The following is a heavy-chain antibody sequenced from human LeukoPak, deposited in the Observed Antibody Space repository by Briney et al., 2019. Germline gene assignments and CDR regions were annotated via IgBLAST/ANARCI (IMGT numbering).Heavy chain of an antibody. CDR1: GFPFDDYG. CDR3: ARATGTNAFDI. J-gene: IGHJ3*02. V-gene: IGHV3-20*01. Sequence: PGGSLTLSCAASGFPFDDYGMSGVRQAPGKGLEWVSGINWNGGSTGYEDSVKGRFTISRDNAKNSLYLQMNSLRAEDTALYHCARATGTNAFDIWGQGTMVTVSS. CDR2: INWNGGST. D-gene: IGHD1-7*01.